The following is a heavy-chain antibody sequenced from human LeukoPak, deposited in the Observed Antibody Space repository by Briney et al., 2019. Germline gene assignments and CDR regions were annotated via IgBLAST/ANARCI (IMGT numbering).Heavy chain of an antibody. CDR1: GYTFTGYY. D-gene: IGHD3-22*01. Sequence: GASVKVSCKASGYTFTGYYMHWVRQAPGQGLEWMGWINPNSGGTNYAQKFQGRVTMTRDTSISTAYMELSRLRSDDTAVYYCARAYYYDSSGYYYGGWYFDYWGQGTLVTVSS. CDR3: ARAYYYDSSGYYYGGWYFDY. J-gene: IGHJ4*02. V-gene: IGHV1-2*02. CDR2: INPNSGGT.